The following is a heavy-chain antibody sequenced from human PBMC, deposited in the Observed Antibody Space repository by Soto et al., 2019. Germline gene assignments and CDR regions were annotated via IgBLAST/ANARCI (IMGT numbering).Heavy chain of an antibody. CDR3: ARWLAAGGYYYGMDV. Sequence: SETLSLTCTVSGGSISSGGYYWSWIRQHPGKGLEWIGYIYYSGSTYYNPSLKSRVTISVDTSKNQFSLKLSSVTAADTAVYYCARWLAAGGYYYGMDVWGQGTTVTVSS. CDR1: GGSISSGGYY. V-gene: IGHV4-31*03. D-gene: IGHD6-25*01. CDR2: IYYSGST. J-gene: IGHJ6*02.